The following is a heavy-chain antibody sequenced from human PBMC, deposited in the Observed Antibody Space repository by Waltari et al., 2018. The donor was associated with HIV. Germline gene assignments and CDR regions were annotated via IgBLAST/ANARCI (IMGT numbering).Heavy chain of an antibody. CDR1: GCTFGIYW. J-gene: IGHJ4*02. CDR2: IKEDGSEK. V-gene: IGHV3-7*01. CDR3: ARDGSFGYGADY. D-gene: IGHD4-17*01. Sequence: EVQLVESGGGLVQPGGALRLSCAASGCTFGIYWMSWVRQAPGKGLEWVANIKEDGSEKYYVDSVKGRFTISRDSAKNSLYLQMNSLRAEDTAVYFCARDGSFGYGADYWGRGTLVTVSS.